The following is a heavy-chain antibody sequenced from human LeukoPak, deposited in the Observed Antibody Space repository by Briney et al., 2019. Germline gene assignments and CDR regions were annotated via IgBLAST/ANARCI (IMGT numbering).Heavy chain of an antibody. V-gene: IGHV3-13*01. Sequence: GGSLRFSCAASGFTFSSYDMHWVRQATGKGLEWVSAIGTAGDTYYPGSVKGRFTISRENAKNSLCLQMNSLRAGDTAVYYCARVQGLDFRWYFDLWGRGTLVTVSS. CDR3: ARVQGLDFRWYFDL. J-gene: IGHJ2*01. CDR2: IGTAGDT. CDR1: GFTFSSYD.